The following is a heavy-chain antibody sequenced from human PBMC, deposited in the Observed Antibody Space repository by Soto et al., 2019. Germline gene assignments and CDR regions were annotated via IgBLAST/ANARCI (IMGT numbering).Heavy chain of an antibody. CDR2: IWPDGNNK. D-gene: IGHD1-26*01. J-gene: IGHJ5*02. CDR3: ARAGLVATTQWGWFDP. V-gene: IGHV3-33*01. CDR1: GFTFSNYG. Sequence: QVQLVESGGGVAQPGRPLRLSCAASGFTFSNYGMHWVRQAPGKGLEWVAAIWPDGNNKLYSDSVKGRFTISRDNSENTLYLEMNSLRADDTAVYYCARAGLVATTQWGWFDPWGQGTLVTVSS.